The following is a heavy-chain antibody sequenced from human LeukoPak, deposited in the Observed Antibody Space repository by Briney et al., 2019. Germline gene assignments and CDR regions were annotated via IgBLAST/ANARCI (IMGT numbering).Heavy chain of an antibody. Sequence: GGSLRLSCAASGFTFSTYAMSWVRQAPGRGLEWVSTISGRGDSTYYADSVKGRFTISRENSKNMPYLQMNSLRVEDTAIYYCAQPPPLTMFREPNWGQGTLVTVSS. J-gene: IGHJ4*02. V-gene: IGHV3-23*01. CDR2: ISGRGDST. CDR3: AQPPPLTMFREPN. D-gene: IGHD3-10*01. CDR1: GFTFSTYA.